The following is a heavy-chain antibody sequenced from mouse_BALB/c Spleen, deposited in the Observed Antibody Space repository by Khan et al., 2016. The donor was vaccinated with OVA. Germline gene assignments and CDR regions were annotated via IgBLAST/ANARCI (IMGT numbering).Heavy chain of an antibody. J-gene: IGHJ1*01. CDR2: INPYTGEP. CDR1: GYTFTNYG. CDR3: ARSGSYWDSDY. V-gene: IGHV9-1*02. Sequence: QIQLVQSGPELKKPGETVKISCKASGYTFTNYGMNWVKQAPGKGLKWMGCINPYTGEPTYNHDFKGRVAFSLETSASTAYLQINNLKTEDMTAYVWARSGSYWDSDYWGAGTTVTVSS.